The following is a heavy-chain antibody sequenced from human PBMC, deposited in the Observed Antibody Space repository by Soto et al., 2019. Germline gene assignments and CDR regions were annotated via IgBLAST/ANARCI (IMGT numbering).Heavy chain of an antibody. V-gene: IGHV5-10-1*01. Sequence: GESLKISCKGSGYSFTSYWISWVRQMPGKGLEWMGRIDPSDSYTNYSPSFQGHVTISADKSISTAYLQWSSLKASDTAMYYCASTPRGYCSSTSCRELGNYYGMAVWGQGTTVTVSS. CDR3: ASTPRGYCSSTSCRELGNYYGMAV. D-gene: IGHD2-2*01. J-gene: IGHJ6*02. CDR1: GYSFTSYW. CDR2: IDPSDSYT.